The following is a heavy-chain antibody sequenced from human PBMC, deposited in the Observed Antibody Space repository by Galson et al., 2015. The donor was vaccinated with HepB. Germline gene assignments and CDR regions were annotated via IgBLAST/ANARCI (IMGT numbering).Heavy chain of an antibody. CDR1: GFTFRTYW. J-gene: IGHJ4*02. CDR3: ARGSVTVDY. Sequence: SLRLSCAASGFTFRTYWMSWVRQAPGKGLEWVANIKVDGSEKYYVDSVKGRFTISRDNAKNSLYLQMNSLRAEDTAVYYCARGSVTVDYWGQGTLVTVSS. V-gene: IGHV3-7*03. CDR2: IKVDGSEK. D-gene: IGHD4-17*01.